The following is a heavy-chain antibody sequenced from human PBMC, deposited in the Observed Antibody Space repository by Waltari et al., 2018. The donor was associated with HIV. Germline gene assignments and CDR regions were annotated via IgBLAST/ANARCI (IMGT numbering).Heavy chain of an antibody. CDR2: LRRKTNEV. CDR3: VRDDPGYVPIDH. V-gene: IGHV3-21*03. D-gene: IGHD2-15*01. CDR1: GFTSSHYS. Sequence: EVYLMESGGGHVKAGESLTLSCWISGFTSSHYSMNWVRQTLEGRLEWVASLRRKTNEVHYLDSVRGRFSIFRDTDKSILYLEMASLKVEDSGTYDCVRDDPGYVPIDHWGQGTLVSVSS. J-gene: IGHJ4*02.